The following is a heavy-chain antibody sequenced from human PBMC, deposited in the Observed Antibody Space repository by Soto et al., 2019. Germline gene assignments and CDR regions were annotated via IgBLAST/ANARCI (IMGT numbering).Heavy chain of an antibody. CDR1: GGSISSSSYY. J-gene: IGHJ4*01. V-gene: IGHV4-39*01. CDR2: IYYSGST. Sequence: SETLSLTCTVSGGSISSSSYYWGWIRQPPGKGLEWIGSIYYSGSTYYNPSLKSRVTISVDTSKNQFSLKLSSVTAADTAVYYCARHGTCGGDCYPSMYYFDYWGHGTLVTVSS. CDR3: ARHGTCGGDCYPSMYYFDY. D-gene: IGHD2-21*02.